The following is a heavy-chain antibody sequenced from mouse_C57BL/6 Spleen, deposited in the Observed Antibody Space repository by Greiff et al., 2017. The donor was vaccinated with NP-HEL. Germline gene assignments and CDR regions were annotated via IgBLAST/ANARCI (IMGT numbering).Heavy chain of an antibody. CDR1: GYTFTDYY. CDR3: ARSFYWYFDV. Sequence: VQLHQSGPELVKPGASVKISCKASGYTFTDYYLNWVKQSHGKSLEWIGAINPNNGGTRYNQQFKGKATLPVDTTSSTAYMELRSLTSEDSAVYYCARSFYWYFDVWGTGTTLTVSS. V-gene: IGHV1-26*01. CDR2: INPNNGGT. J-gene: IGHJ1*03.